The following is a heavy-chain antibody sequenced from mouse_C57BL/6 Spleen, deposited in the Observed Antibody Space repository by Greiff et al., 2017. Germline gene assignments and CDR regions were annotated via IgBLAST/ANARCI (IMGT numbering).Heavy chain of an antibody. D-gene: IGHD1-1*01. J-gene: IGHJ3*01. CDR1: GYTFTDYY. CDR3: AREGFYGQFAY. CDR2: IYPGSGNT. V-gene: IGHV1-76*01. Sequence: QVQLQQSGAELVRPGASVKLSCKASGYTFTDYYINWVKQRPGQGLEWIARIYPGSGNTYYNEKFKGKATLTAEKSSSTAYMQLSSLTSEDSAVYFCAREGFYGQFAYWGQGTLVTVSA.